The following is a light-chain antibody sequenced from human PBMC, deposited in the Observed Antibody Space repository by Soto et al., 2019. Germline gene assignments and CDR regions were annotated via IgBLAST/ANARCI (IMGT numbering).Light chain of an antibody. V-gene: IGLV1-40*01. Sequence: QSVLTQPPSVSGAPGQRVTLSCTGNSANLGAGYDVHWYQQLPGAAPKLVIFGNRNRPSGVPERFSGSKSGTSASLAITGLQAEDEAEYYCQAYDYSLTASVFGGGTKLTVL. CDR1: SANLGAGYD. CDR2: GNR. J-gene: IGLJ3*02. CDR3: QAYDYSLTASV.